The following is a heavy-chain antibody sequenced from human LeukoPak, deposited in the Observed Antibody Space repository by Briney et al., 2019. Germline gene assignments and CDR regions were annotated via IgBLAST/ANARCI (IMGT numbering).Heavy chain of an antibody. CDR1: GFTFSSYA. J-gene: IGHJ5*02. D-gene: IGHD5-18*01. CDR2: ISGSGGST. Sequence: GGSLRLSCAASGFTFSSYAMSWVRQAPGKGLEWVSAISGSGGSTYYANSVKGRFTISRDNSKNTLYLQMNSLRAEDTAVYYCAKDLLMDTAMRPWGQGTLVTVSS. CDR3: AKDLLMDTAMRP. V-gene: IGHV3-23*01.